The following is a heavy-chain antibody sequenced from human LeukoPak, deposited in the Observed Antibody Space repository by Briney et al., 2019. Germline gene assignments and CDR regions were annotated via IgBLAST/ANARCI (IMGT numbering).Heavy chain of an antibody. V-gene: IGHV3-30*03. J-gene: IGHJ4*02. Sequence: PGGSLRLSCAASAFTFSSYGMHWVRQAPGKGLEWVAVISYDGSNKYYADSVKGRFTISRDNSKNTLYLQMNSLRAEDTAVYYCARGDSVVTAAYWGQGTLVTVSS. CDR2: ISYDGSNK. CDR3: ARGDSVVTAAY. CDR1: AFTFSSYG. D-gene: IGHD2-21*02.